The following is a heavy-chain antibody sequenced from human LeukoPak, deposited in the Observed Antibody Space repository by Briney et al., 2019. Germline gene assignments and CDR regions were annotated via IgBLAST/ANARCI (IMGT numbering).Heavy chain of an antibody. CDR1: GVSISDFH. J-gene: IGHJ4*02. CDR2: ITNSGDA. CDR3: ARHVEHAAYFHH. D-gene: IGHD1/OR15-1a*01. V-gene: IGHV4-59*08. Sequence: SETLSLTCTVAGVSISDFHWSWLRQSPEKGLEWIGWITNSGDANYNPSLESRLAMSAGTTKRQLSLRVTSVTDADTAVYYCARHVEHAAYFHHWGQGILVTVSS.